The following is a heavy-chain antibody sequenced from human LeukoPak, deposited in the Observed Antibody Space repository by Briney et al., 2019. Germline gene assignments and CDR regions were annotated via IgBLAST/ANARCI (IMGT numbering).Heavy chain of an antibody. CDR2: ISSNGVIT. Sequence: GGSLRLSCAASGFIFSSYTMHWVRQAPGKGLEYVSGISSNGVITFYANSVKGRVTISRDNSQNTLYLQMGTLRAEDMAVYYCARGSDTSGYAGDYFDYWGQGTLVTVSS. CDR3: ARGSDTSGYAGDYFDY. D-gene: IGHD3-22*01. J-gene: IGHJ4*02. V-gene: IGHV3-64*01. CDR1: GFIFSSYT.